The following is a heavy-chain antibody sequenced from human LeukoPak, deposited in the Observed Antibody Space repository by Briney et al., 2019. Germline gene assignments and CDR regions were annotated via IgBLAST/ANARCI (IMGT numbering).Heavy chain of an antibody. V-gene: IGHV3-33*03. CDR3: AKESGQLDV. CDR1: GFTFSSYG. CDR2: IWYDGSNK. D-gene: IGHD3-3*01. Sequence: GGSLRLSCAASGFTFSSYGMHWVRQAPGKGLEWVAVIWYDGSNKYYADSVKGRFTISRDNSKNTLYLQMNSLRGEDTAVYYCAKESGQLDVWGKGTTVTVSS. J-gene: IGHJ6*04.